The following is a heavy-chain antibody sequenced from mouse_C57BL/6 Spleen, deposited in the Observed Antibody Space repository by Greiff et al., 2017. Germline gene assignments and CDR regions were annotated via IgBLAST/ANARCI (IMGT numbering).Heavy chain of an antibody. D-gene: IGHD1-1*01. CDR1: GFTFSNYW. V-gene: IGHV6-3*01. CDR2: IRLKSDNYAT. CDR3: TGDGSSSFAY. J-gene: IGHJ3*01. Sequence: DVKLQESGGGLVQPGGSMKLSCVASGFTFSNYWMNWVRQSPEKGLEWVAQIRLKSDNYATHYAESVKGRFTISRDDSKSSVYLQMNNLRAEDTGIYYCTGDGSSSFAYWGQGTLVTVSA.